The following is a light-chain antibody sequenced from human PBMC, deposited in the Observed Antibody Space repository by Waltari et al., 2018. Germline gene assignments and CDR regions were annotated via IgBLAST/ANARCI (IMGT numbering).Light chain of an antibody. Sequence: QYPAVSVALGQTIRITCRGDSLRTSYASWYQVKTGQAPVLVMFGKEKRPSGVPDRISGESSETTSSLIITGAQAEDEADYYCSSRNGRASQVVFAGGTKVTVL. J-gene: IGLJ2*01. CDR2: GKE. CDR3: SSRNGRASQVV. CDR1: SLRTSY. V-gene: IGLV3-19*01.